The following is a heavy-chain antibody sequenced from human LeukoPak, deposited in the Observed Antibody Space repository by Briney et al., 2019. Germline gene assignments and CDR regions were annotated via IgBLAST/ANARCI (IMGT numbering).Heavy chain of an antibody. J-gene: IGHJ4*02. Sequence: GGSLRLSCAASGFTFRSYAMHWVRQAPGKGLEWVAVISYDGSNKYYTDSVKGRFTISRDNSKNTLYVQMNSLRAEDTAVYYCARDRDCSGGSCQGVDYWGQGTLLTVSP. D-gene: IGHD2-15*01. CDR2: ISYDGSNK. CDR3: ARDRDCSGGSCQGVDY. V-gene: IGHV3-30-3*01. CDR1: GFTFRSYA.